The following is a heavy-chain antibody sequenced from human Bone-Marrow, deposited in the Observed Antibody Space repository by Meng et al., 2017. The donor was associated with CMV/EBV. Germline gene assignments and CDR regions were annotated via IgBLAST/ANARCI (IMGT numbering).Heavy chain of an antibody. CDR3: AKDLDGGDKG. D-gene: IGHD2-21*02. J-gene: IGHJ4*02. Sequence: GGSLRLSCAASGFYFKYYVMHWVRQAPGKGLEWVAYLRHDGSNKDYADSVKGRITISRDISTNTLYLQMNSLRVEDTAVYYCAKDLDGGDKGWGQGTLVTVSS. V-gene: IGHV3-30*02. CDR1: GFYFKYYV. CDR2: LRHDGSNK.